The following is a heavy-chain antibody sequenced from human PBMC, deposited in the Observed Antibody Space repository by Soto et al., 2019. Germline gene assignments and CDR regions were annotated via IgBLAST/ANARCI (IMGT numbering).Heavy chain of an antibody. J-gene: IGHJ2*01. D-gene: IGHD3-22*01. CDR1: GGIPSTCCR. CDR2: IYHSGST. Sequence: SQTLPHSNSGSGGIPSTCCRCGWGRLLQKKGLEWIGEIYHSGSTNYNPSLKSRVTISVDKSKNQFSLKLSSVTAADTAVYYCARSYEDFSGYYRRHGYSHWYFALLFRGTLV. CDR3: ARSYEDFSGYYRRHGYSHWYFAL. V-gene: IGHV4-4*02.